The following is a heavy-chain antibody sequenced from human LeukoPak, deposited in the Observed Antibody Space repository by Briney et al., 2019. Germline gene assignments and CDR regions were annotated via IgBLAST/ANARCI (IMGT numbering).Heavy chain of an antibody. V-gene: IGHV3-64*01. Sequence: GGSLRLSCAASGFTFSSYAMHWGRQAPGKGLEYVSAISSNGGSTYYANSVKGRFTISRDNSKNTLYLQMGSLRAEDMAVYYCAREGIVGATYFDYWGQGTLVTVSS. CDR2: ISSNGGST. CDR3: AREGIVGATYFDY. CDR1: GFTFSSYA. D-gene: IGHD1-26*01. J-gene: IGHJ4*02.